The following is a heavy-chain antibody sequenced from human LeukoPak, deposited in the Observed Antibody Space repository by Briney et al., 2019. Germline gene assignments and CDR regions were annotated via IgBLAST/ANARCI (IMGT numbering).Heavy chain of an antibody. CDR2: ISGSGGST. CDR1: GFTFSSYA. J-gene: IGHJ4*02. Sequence: GGSLRLSCAASGFTFSSYAMSWVRQAPGKGLEWVSAISGSGGSTYYADSVKGRFTISRDNSKNTLYLQMNSLRAEDTAVYYCAKALGYCSSTSCHAFDYWGQGTLVTVSS. D-gene: IGHD2-2*01. CDR3: AKALGYCSSTSCHAFDY. V-gene: IGHV3-23*01.